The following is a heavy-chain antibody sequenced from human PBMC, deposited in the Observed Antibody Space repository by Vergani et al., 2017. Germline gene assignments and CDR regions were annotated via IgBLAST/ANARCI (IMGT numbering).Heavy chain of an antibody. V-gene: IGHV1-24*01. CDR1: GYSLTELT. Sequence: VQLVQSGSEVRKPGASVKVSCQVSGYSLTELTIHWVRQAPGKGLEWMGGFDPEHGEVTFAHHIQGRVTMTEDRSTDTAYMELSSLRPEDTALYYCAKDVWDIADRPGTYYFEKWGQGTLVTVSS. D-gene: IGHD6-6*01. J-gene: IGHJ4*02. CDR3: AKDVWDIADRPGTYYFEK. CDR2: FDPEHGEV.